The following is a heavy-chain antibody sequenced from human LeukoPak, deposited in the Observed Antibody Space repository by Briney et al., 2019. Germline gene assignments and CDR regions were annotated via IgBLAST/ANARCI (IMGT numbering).Heavy chain of an antibody. CDR3: AREATGFFDY. CDR2: ISSSSSYI. Sequence: GGSLRLSCAASGFTVSNSYMSWVRQAPGKGLEWVSSISSSSSYIYYADSVKGRFTISRDNAKNSLYLQMNSLRAEDTAVYYCAREATGFFDYWGQGTLVTVSS. D-gene: IGHD1-1*01. CDR1: GFTVSNSY. J-gene: IGHJ4*02. V-gene: IGHV3-21*01.